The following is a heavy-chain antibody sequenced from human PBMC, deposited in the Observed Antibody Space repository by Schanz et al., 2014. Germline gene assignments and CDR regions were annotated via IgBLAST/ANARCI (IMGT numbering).Heavy chain of an antibody. D-gene: IGHD1-26*01. V-gene: IGHV1-24*01. J-gene: IGHJ4*02. CDR1: GYSLIHLT. CDR3: STSGEDLEPTPNY. CDR2: FERVDSEP. Sequence: QVQLVQSGSELKKPGASVKVSCKVSGYSLIHLTLYWVRQAHGKGLEWLGGFERVDSEPIYAPRFQGRVTMTKDSSTDTAYLEVTGLRSEDTAIYFCSTSGEDLEPTPNYWGQGTRITVSS.